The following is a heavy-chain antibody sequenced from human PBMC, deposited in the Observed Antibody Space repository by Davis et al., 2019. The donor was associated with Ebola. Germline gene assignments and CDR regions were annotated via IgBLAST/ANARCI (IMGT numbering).Heavy chain of an antibody. Sequence: GESLKISCAASGFTFNSYAMSWVRQAPGKGLEWVSGISGSGGSTYYADSVKGRFTISRDNSKNTLYVQMNSLRAEDTAVYYCAKDPFDYWGQGTLVTVSS. CDR1: GFTFNSYA. CDR2: ISGSGGST. CDR3: AKDPFDY. V-gene: IGHV3-23*01. J-gene: IGHJ4*02.